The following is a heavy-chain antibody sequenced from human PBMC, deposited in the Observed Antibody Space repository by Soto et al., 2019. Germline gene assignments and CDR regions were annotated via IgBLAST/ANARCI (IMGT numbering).Heavy chain of an antibody. CDR3: ARVIAVAGTGDYFDY. CDR1: GGSISSYY. D-gene: IGHD6-19*01. Sequence: SETLSLTCTVSGGSISSYYWSWIRQPPGKGLEWIGYIYYSGSTNYNPSLKSRVTISVDTSKNQFSLKLSSVTAADTAVYYCARVIAVAGTGDYFDYWGQGTLVTVSS. J-gene: IGHJ4*02. CDR2: IYYSGST. V-gene: IGHV4-59*08.